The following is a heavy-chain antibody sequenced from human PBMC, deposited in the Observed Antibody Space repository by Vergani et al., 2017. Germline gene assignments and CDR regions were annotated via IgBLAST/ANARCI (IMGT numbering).Heavy chain of an antibody. CDR3: AREVGSYYGSD. V-gene: IGHV4-59*13. CDR2: IYYTGST. J-gene: IGHJ4*02. Sequence: QVQLQESGPGLVKPSETLSLTCIVSGGSISSYYWSWIRQPPGKGLDWIGYIYYTGSTNYNPSLKSRVTISVDTSKNQFSLKLSSVTAADTAVCYCAREVGSYYGSDWGQGTLVTVSS. CDR1: GGSISSYY. D-gene: IGHD3-10*01.